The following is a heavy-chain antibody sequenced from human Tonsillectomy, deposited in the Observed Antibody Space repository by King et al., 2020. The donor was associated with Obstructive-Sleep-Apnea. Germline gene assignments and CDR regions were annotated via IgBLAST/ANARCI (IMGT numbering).Heavy chain of an antibody. CDR2: ISRDSSTI. V-gene: IGHV3-48*01. Sequence: VQRGEAGGGLVQPGGSLRLSCVASGFTFRTQSMTWVRQAPGKGLEWVSYISRDSSTIYYADSVKGRFTISRDNAKNSLYLQMSSLRAADTAVYYCARLLDDYGDSVNWYFDLWGRGTLVTVSS. D-gene: IGHD4-17*01. CDR3: ARLLDDYGDSVNWYFDL. CDR1: GFTFRTQS. J-gene: IGHJ2*01.